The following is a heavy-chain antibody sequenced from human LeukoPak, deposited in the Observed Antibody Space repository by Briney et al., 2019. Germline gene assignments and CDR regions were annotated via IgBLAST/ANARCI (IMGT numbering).Heavy chain of an antibody. J-gene: IGHJ4*02. CDR3: AKGGHSYGYADY. D-gene: IGHD5-18*01. CDR1: GFTFSTYA. CDR2: ISSDGSNK. V-gene: IGHV3-30*18. Sequence: GGSLRLSCAASGFTFSTYAMHWVRQAQGKGRDGVTAISSDGSNKNYADFVQGRFTSSRDNSKNSLYLQMNSLRAEDTAVYYCAKGGHSYGYADYWGQGTLVTVSS.